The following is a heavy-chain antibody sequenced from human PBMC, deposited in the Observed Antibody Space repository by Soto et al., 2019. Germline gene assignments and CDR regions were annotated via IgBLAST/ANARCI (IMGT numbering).Heavy chain of an antibody. CDR1: GYTFTNYD. D-gene: IGHD2-15*01. V-gene: IGHV1-8*01. CDR2: MDPKSGNT. CDR3: ARGRGWRDY. J-gene: IGHJ4*02. Sequence: QVQLVQSGAVVKKPGASVKVSCKASGYTFTNYDINWVRQAPGQGLEWMGWMDPKSGNTDYAQKFQGRVTITRNTSISTAYLEVSSLSSEDTAVYFCARGRGWRDYWGQGTLVTVSS.